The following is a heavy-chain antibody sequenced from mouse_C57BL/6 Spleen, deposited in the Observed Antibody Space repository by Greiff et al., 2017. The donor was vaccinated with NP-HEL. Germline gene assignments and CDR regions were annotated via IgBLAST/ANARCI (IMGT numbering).Heavy chain of an antibody. CDR2: ISYDGSN. CDR3: ARDRDYPYYFDY. CDR1: GYSITSGYY. Sequence: EVKLLESGPGLVKPSQSLSLTCSVTGYSITSGYYWNWIRQFPGNKLEWMGYISYDGSNNYNPSLKNRISITRDTSKNQFFLKLNSVTTEDTATYYCARDRDYPYYFDYWGQGTTLTVAS. D-gene: IGHD5-5*01. J-gene: IGHJ2*01. V-gene: IGHV3-6*01.